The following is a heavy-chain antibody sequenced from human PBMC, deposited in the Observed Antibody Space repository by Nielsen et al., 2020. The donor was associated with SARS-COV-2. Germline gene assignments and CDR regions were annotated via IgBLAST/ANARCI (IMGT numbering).Heavy chain of an antibody. CDR1: GFTFSSYS. D-gene: IGHD3-16*01. CDR3: AKGDGRRPFFDY. CDR2: ISSSSSYI. V-gene: IGHV3-21*01. J-gene: IGHJ4*02. Sequence: GGSLRLSCAASGFTFSSYSMNWVRQAPGKGLEWVSSISSSSSYIYYADSVKGRFTISRDNAKNSLYLQMNSLRAEDTAVYYCAKGDGRRPFFDYWGQGTLVTVSS.